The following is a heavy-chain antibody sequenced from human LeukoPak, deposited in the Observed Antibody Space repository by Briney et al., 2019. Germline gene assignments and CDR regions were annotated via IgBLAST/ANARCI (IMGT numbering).Heavy chain of an antibody. Sequence: PSQTLSLTCTVSGGSISSGDYYWSWIRQPPGTGLEWIGYIYYSGSTYYNPSLKSRVTISVDTSKNQFSLKLSPVTAADTAVYYCASLDSSGYWFDPWGQGTLVTVSS. J-gene: IGHJ5*02. CDR3: ASLDSSGYWFDP. CDR1: GGSISSGDYY. D-gene: IGHD6-19*01. CDR2: IYYSGST. V-gene: IGHV4-30-4*01.